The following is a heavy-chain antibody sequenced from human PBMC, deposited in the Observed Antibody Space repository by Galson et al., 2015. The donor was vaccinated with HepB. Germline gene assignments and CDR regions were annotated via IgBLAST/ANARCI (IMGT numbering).Heavy chain of an antibody. Sequence: SLRLSCAASGFTFSSYAMSWVRQAPGKGLEWVSAISGSGGSTYYADSVKGRFTISRDNSKNTLYLQMNSLRAEDTAVYYCAKDLASYYDILTGYYFPGHFDYWGQGTLVTVSS. CDR2: ISGSGGST. V-gene: IGHV3-23*01. CDR1: GFTFSSYA. CDR3: AKDLASYYDILTGYYFPGHFDY. J-gene: IGHJ4*02. D-gene: IGHD3-9*01.